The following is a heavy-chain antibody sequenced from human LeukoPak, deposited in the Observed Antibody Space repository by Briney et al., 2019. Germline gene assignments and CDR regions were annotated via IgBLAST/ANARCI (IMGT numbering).Heavy chain of an antibody. CDR2: ISGSGGST. J-gene: IGHJ6*02. CDR3: AKDPLGAKLLWFGELTDFGMDA. Sequence: PGGSLRLSCAASGFTFSSYAMSWVRQAPGKGLEWVSAISGSGGSTYYADSVKGRFTISRDNSKNTLYLQMNSLRAEDTAVYYCAKDPLGAKLLWFGELTDFGMDAWGQGTTVTVSS. V-gene: IGHV3-23*01. D-gene: IGHD3-10*01. CDR1: GFTFSSYA.